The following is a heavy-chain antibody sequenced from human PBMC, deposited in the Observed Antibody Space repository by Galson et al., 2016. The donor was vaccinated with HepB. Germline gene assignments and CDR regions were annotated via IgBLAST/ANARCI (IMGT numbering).Heavy chain of an antibody. D-gene: IGHD1-1*01. CDR3: ARQGGSTWNDRNYYGLDV. CDR1: GGSISSSNW. V-gene: IGHV4-4*02. Sequence: TLSLSCAVSGGSISSSNWWSWVRQTPGKGLEWIGEIYRTGSLHYGETIYYNASLKSRVSISVDTSTNRISLKMSSVTAADTAVYYCARQGGSTWNDRNYYGLDVWGQGTTVTVSS. J-gene: IGHJ6*02. CDR2: IYRTGSLHYGETI.